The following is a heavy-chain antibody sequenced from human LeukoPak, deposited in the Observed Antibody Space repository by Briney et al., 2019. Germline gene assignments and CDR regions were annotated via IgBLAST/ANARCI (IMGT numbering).Heavy chain of an antibody. J-gene: IGHJ4*02. Sequence: GESLKIPCKGSGYSFTSYWIGWVRQMPGKGLEWMGIIYPGDSDTRYSPSFQGQVTISADKSISTAYLQWSSLKASDTAMYYCARLLYCGGDCPSPFDYWGQGTLVTVSS. CDR3: ARLLYCGGDCPSPFDY. D-gene: IGHD2-21*01. V-gene: IGHV5-51*01. CDR1: GYSFTSYW. CDR2: IYPGDSDT.